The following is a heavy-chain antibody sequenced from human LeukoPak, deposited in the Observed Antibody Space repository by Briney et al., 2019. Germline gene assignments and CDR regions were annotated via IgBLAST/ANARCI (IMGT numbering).Heavy chain of an antibody. D-gene: IGHD5-18*01. Sequence: PGGSLRLSCAASGFTFRDEAMSWVRQAPGKGLEWVSVIYSGGSTYYADSVKGRFTISRDNSKNTLYLQMNSLRVEDTAVYYCARDGYSYGSTFDYWGQGTLVTVSS. CDR2: IYSGGST. CDR1: GFTFRDEA. CDR3: ARDGYSYGSTFDY. J-gene: IGHJ4*02. V-gene: IGHV3-53*01.